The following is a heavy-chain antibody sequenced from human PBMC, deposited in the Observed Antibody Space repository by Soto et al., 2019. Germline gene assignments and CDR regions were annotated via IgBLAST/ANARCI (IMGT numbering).Heavy chain of an antibody. CDR2: ISGGGDAA. CDR1: GFTFINYA. Sequence: EVQVLESGGGLVQPGGSLGLFCAGSGFTFINYAINLGRQGPGKGLAWVSSISGGGDAAFFPHSVRGRFTISRDHFKNTVTLQMNSLGVDDTAVYYCARKILGSTTRPNYWYFDLWGRGTLVTVSS. V-gene: IGHV3-23*01. J-gene: IGHJ2*01. CDR3: ARKILGSTTRPNYWYFDL. D-gene: IGHD7-27*01.